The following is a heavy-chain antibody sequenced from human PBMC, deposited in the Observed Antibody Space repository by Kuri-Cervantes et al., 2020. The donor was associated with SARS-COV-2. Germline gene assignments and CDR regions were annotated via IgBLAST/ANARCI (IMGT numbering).Heavy chain of an antibody. CDR2: ISSSSSYI. V-gene: IGHV3-21*01. Sequence: GVLKISCAASGFTFSSYSMNWVRQAPGKGLEWVSSISSSSSYIYYADSVKGRFTISRDNAKNSLYLQMNSLRAEDTAVYYCARDASPGIAARPAGLDYWGQGTLVTVSS. J-gene: IGHJ4*02. CDR3: ARDASPGIAARPAGLDY. CDR1: GFTFSSYS. D-gene: IGHD6-6*01.